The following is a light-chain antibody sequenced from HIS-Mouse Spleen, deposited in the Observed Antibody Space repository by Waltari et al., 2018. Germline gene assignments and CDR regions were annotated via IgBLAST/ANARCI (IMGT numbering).Light chain of an antibody. V-gene: IGLV3-10*01. J-gene: IGLJ2*01. CDR1: ALPKKY. Sequence: SYELTQPPSVSVSPAQTARITCSGDALPKKYAYWYQQKSGQAPVLVIYEDSKRPSGIPERFSSSSSGTMATLTISGAQVEDEADYYCYSTDSSGNHRVFGGGTKLTVL. CDR3: YSTDSSGNHRV. CDR2: EDS.